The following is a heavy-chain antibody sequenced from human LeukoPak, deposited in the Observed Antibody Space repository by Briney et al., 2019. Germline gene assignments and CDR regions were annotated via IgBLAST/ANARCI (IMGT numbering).Heavy chain of an antibody. V-gene: IGHV3-30*03. CDR1: GFTFSSYG. D-gene: IGHD5-18*01. CDR3: ARGGYSYGYRFSGDY. CDR2: ISYDGSNK. Sequence: PGGSLRLSCAASGFTFSSYGMHWVRQAPGKGLEWVAVISYDGSNKYYADSVKGRFTISRDNAKNSLYLQMNSLRAEDTAVYYCARGGYSYGYRFSGDYWGQGTLVTVSS. J-gene: IGHJ4*02.